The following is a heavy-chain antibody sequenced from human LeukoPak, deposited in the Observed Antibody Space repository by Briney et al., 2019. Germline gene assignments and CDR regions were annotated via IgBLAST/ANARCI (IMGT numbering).Heavy chain of an antibody. D-gene: IGHD1-26*01. CDR2: IKKDGRDK. J-gene: IGHJ5*02. CDR1: GFTFSSYW. V-gene: IGHV3-7*01. Sequence: GGSLRLSCAASGFTFSSYWMTWVRQAPGKGLEWVANIKKDGRDKYYVDFVKGRFTISRDNAKNSLYLQMNSLRAEDTAVYYCARDRRSPGFAPWGQGPLVTVSS. CDR3: ARDRRSPGFAP.